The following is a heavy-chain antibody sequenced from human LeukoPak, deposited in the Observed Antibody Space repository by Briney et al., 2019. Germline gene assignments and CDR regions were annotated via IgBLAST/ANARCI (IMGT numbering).Heavy chain of an antibody. V-gene: IGHV4-4*02. CDR2: MYHTGGF. Sequence: PSETLSLTCGVSGGSINSINWWSWVRQPPGQGLEWIGEMYHTGGFNYNPSLKSRVTISLDKSQNQFFLRLSSVTAADTAVYYCARDPRDGHTVDYWGQGTLVTVSS. CDR1: GGSINSINW. CDR3: ARDPRDGHTVDY. J-gene: IGHJ4*02.